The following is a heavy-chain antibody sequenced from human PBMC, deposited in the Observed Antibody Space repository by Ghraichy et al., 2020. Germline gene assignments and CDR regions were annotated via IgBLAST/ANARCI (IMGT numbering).Heavy chain of an antibody. V-gene: IGHV2-5*01. CDR1: GFSLTTSGVG. Sequence: SGPTLVKPTQTLTLTCTFSGFSLTTSGVGVNWIRQPPGKALEWLALMYWNDDNRYSPSLKNRLTITKDTSKNQVVLTMTNMDPVDTATYYGAHSSGYMIDSWGQGTLVTVSS. CDR2: MYWNDDN. CDR3: AHSSGYMIDS. J-gene: IGHJ5*01. D-gene: IGHD5-12*01.